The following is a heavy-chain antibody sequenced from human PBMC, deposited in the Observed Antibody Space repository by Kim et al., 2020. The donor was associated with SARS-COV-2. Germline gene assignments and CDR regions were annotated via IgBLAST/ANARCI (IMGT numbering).Heavy chain of an antibody. CDR2: IYYSGST. Sequence: SETLSLTCTVSGGSISSSYWSWIRQPPGKGLEWIGYIYYSGSTNYNPSLKSRVTISVDTSKNQISLKLSSVTAADTAVYYCASQGSGSYYNVHAFDIWG. D-gene: IGHD3-10*01. CDR3: ASQGSGSYYNVHAFDI. CDR1: GGSISSSY. J-gene: IGHJ3*02. V-gene: IGHV4-59*08.